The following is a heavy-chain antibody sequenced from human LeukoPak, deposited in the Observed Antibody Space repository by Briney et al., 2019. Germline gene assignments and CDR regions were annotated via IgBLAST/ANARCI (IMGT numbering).Heavy chain of an antibody. J-gene: IGHJ6*02. V-gene: IGHV3-74*01. D-gene: IGHD4-17*01. CDR1: GLTFSSYW. CDR3: TKESLFHGDYDYHYYGMDV. CDR2: INSDGSST. Sequence: PGGSLRLSCAVSGLTFSSYWMHWVRQVPGKGLVWVSRINSDGSSTNYADSVKGRFAISRDNSRNTLYLQMNSLRAEDTAVYYCTKESLFHGDYDYHYYGMDVWGQGTTVTVSS.